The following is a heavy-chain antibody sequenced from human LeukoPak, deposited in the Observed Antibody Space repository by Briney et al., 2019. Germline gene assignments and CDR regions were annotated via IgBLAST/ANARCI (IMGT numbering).Heavy chain of an antibody. CDR3: ARARVSDCSSTSCYAAYYYYYGMDV. CDR2: ISGSGGST. J-gene: IGHJ6*02. CDR1: GFTFSSYA. V-gene: IGHV3-23*01. D-gene: IGHD2-2*01. Sequence: GGSLRLSCAASGFTFSSYAMSWVRQAPGKGLEWVSAISGSGGSTYYADSVKGRFTISRDNSKNTLYLQMNSLRAEDTAVYYCARARVSDCSSTSCYAAYYYYYGMDVWGQGTTVTVSS.